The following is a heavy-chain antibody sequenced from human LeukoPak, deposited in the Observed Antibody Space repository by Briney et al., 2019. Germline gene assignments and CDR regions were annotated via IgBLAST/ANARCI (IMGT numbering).Heavy chain of an antibody. D-gene: IGHD6-19*01. J-gene: IGHJ5*02. V-gene: IGHV3-21*04. CDR2: ISSSSAYI. Sequence: KPGGSLRLSCAASGFTFSSYIMNWVRQAPGKGPEWVSSISSSSAYIYYADSVKGRFTISRDNAKSSLFLQMNSLRAEDTAVYYCAKTGAVAPLNWFDPWGQGTLVTVSS. CDR1: GFTFSSYI. CDR3: AKTGAVAPLNWFDP.